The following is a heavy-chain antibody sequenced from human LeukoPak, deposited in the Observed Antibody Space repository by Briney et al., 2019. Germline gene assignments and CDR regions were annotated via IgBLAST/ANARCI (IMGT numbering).Heavy chain of an antibody. D-gene: IGHD4-23*01. CDR2: VQYDGTKT. CDR1: GFTFANYG. J-gene: IGHJ3*02. CDR3: AKQYGGDGGDAFDM. V-gene: IGHV3-30*02. Sequence: PGGSLRLSCAASGFTFANYGIHWVRQAPGKGLEWVTFVQYDGTKTYYADSVKGRFTISRGNSRDTVFLQMNSLRLDDTAVYYCAKQYGGDGGDAFDMWGQGTTVTVSS.